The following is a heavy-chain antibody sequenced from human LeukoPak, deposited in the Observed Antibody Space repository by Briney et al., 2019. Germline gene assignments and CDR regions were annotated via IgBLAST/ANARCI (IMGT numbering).Heavy chain of an antibody. CDR1: GFTFADYA. J-gene: IGHJ2*01. V-gene: IGHV3-9*01. CDR3: TKNSVSSSYWDFDL. CDR2: ISWNSNSI. Sequence: GRSLRLSYAASGFTFADYAMHWVRHAPGKGLEWVSGISWNSNSIGYAASVKGRFTISRANAKNSLYLQMNSLGAEDAALYCGTKNSVSSSYWDFDLWGRGTLVTVSS. D-gene: IGHD6-6*01.